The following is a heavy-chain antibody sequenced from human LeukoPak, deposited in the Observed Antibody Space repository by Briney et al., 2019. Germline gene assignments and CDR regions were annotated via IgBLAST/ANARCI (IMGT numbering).Heavy chain of an antibody. CDR1: GYTLTELS. CDR3: ATSYVVAHWFDP. V-gene: IGHV1-24*01. Sequence: ASVKDSCKVSGYTLTELSMHWVRQAPGKGLEWMGGFDPEDGETIYAQKFQGRVTMTEDTSTDTAYMELSSLRSEDTAVYYCATSYVVAHWFDPWGQGTLVTVSS. CDR2: FDPEDGET. J-gene: IGHJ5*02. D-gene: IGHD3-16*01.